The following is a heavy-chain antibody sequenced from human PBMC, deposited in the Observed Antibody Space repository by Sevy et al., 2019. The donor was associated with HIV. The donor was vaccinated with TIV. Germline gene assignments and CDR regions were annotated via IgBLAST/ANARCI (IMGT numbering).Heavy chain of an antibody. CDR1: GFTFSSYA. J-gene: IGHJ4*02. Sequence: GGSLRLSCAASGFTFSSYAMDWVRQAPGKGLEWVSTISGSRETTYYADSVKGRFTISRDHSQNTVFLQMNSLRAEDTAVYYCAKRGNGWYELDYRGRGTLVTVSS. CDR3: AKRGNGWYELDY. CDR2: ISGSRETT. D-gene: IGHD6-19*01. V-gene: IGHV3-23*01.